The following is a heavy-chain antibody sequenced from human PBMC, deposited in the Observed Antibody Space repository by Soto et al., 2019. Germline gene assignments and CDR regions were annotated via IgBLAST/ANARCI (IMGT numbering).Heavy chain of an antibody. Sequence: QVQLVQSGAEVKKPGSSVKVSCKASGGTFSSYTISWVRQAPGQGLEWMGRIIPILGIANYAQKFQGRVTXXAXKXXSTAYMELSSLRSEDTAVYYCARDDDYGAFNWFDPWGQGTLVTVSS. V-gene: IGHV1-69*08. D-gene: IGHD4-17*01. CDR3: ARDDDYGAFNWFDP. CDR1: GGTFSSYT. CDR2: IIPILGIA. J-gene: IGHJ5*02.